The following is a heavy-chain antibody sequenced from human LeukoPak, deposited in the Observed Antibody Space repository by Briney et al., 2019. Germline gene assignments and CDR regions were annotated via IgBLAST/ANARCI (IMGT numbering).Heavy chain of an antibody. D-gene: IGHD3-16*01. CDR2: ISTIGIT. J-gene: IGHJ4*02. Sequence: SETLSLTCTVSSGSISSSNYYWSWIRQPAGKGLEWIGRISTIGITNYNPSLNSRVTISIDTSKNQFSLKLSSVTAADTAVYYCARDQGGPTSYWGQGTLVTVSS. CDR1: SGSISSSNYY. V-gene: IGHV4-61*02. CDR3: ARDQGGPTSY.